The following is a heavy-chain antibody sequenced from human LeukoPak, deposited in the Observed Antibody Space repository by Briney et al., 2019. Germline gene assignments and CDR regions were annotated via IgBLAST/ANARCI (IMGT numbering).Heavy chain of an antibody. J-gene: IGHJ4*02. D-gene: IGHD3-16*01. V-gene: IGHV4-4*07. CDR3: ARDSPAYD. CDR1: GGSISSYY. CDR2: IYSSGST. Sequence: KPSETLSLTCTVSGGSISSYYWNWIRQPAGRGLEWIGRIYSSGSTNYNPSLKSRVTMSVDTSKNQLSLKLSSVTAADTAVYYCARDSPAYDWGQGTLVTVSS.